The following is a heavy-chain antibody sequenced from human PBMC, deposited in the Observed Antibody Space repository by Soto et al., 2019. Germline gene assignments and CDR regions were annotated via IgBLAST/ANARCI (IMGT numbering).Heavy chain of an antibody. CDR1: GYTLTELS. Sequence: ASVKVSCKVSGYTLTELSMHCVRQAPGKGLEWMAAFDREDGETIYAQKFQGRVTMTEDTSTDTAYMEVSGLISEDTALYYCATAVSRVRATFGPWGQGTLVTVSS. V-gene: IGHV1-24*01. J-gene: IGHJ5*02. D-gene: IGHD1-26*01. CDR2: FDREDGET. CDR3: ATAVSRVRATFGP.